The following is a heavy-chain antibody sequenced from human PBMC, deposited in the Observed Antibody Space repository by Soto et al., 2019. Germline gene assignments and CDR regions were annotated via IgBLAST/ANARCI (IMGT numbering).Heavy chain of an antibody. Sequence: SVKVSCKASGGTLSSYAISWVRQAPGQGLEWMGGIIPIFGTANYAQKFQGRVTITADESTSTAYMELSSLRSEDTAVYYCARGTLPHSGSYYAAYWGQGTLVTVSS. CDR3: ARGTLPHSGSYYAAY. CDR1: GGTLSSYA. CDR2: IIPIFGTA. J-gene: IGHJ4*02. D-gene: IGHD1-26*01. V-gene: IGHV1-69*13.